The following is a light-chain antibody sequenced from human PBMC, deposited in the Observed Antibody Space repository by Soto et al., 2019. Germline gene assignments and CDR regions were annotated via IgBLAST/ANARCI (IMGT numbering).Light chain of an antibody. Sequence: EMVLTQSPGTLSLSPGERATLSCRASQSVSASYLAWYQQKPGQSPRLLINGASSRATGIPDRFSGSGSGTSFALTISRLEPEDFAVYYCQQYGSSCWTFGQGTKVEIK. CDR2: GAS. CDR3: QQYGSSCWT. V-gene: IGKV3-20*01. CDR1: QSVSASY. J-gene: IGKJ1*01.